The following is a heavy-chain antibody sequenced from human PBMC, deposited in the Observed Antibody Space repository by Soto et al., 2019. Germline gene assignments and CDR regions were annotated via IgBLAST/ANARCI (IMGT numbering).Heavy chain of an antibody. Sequence: QVQLVESGGDLVKPGGSLRLACAASGFSFNDYYMNWIRQAPGKGLEWVSYISGSGTYINSANSVKGRFTISRDNAKNSLYLHMNGLRAEDTAVYYWARGRGWQYYDDSERRYYHGMDVWGQGTTVTVFS. CDR3: ARGRGWQYYDDSERRYYHGMDV. V-gene: IGHV3-11*05. J-gene: IGHJ6*02. CDR1: GFSFNDYY. D-gene: IGHD3-10*01. CDR2: ISGSGTYI.